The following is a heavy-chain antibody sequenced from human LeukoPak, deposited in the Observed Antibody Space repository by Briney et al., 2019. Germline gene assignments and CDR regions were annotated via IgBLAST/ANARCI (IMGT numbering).Heavy chain of an antibody. CDR1: GFTFSTFS. Sequence: PGGSLRLSCAASGFTFSTFSMNWVRQAPGKGLEWISYISSSSTIYYTDSVKGRFTISRDNAKNSLYLQMNSLRADDTAVYYCARGRFYDYWGQGTLVTVSS. J-gene: IGHJ4*02. CDR3: ARGRFYDY. D-gene: IGHD2/OR15-2a*01. CDR2: ISSSSTI. V-gene: IGHV3-48*01.